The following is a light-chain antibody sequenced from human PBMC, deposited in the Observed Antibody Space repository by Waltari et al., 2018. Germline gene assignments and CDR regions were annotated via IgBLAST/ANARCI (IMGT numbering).Light chain of an antibody. CDR3: SSYAGGSSLM. Sequence: QSALPQPPSASGSPGQSITISCPGISTDVAGYDPVFWYQQHPGKAPKLLIYEVTKRPSGVPDRFSGSKSDNTASLAVSGLQAEDEADYYCSSYAGGSSLMFGGGTKLTVL. CDR2: EVT. J-gene: IGLJ3*02. CDR1: STDVAGYDP. V-gene: IGLV2-8*01.